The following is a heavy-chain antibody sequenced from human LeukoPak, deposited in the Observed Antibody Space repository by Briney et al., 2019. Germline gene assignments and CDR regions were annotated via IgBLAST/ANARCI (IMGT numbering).Heavy chain of an antibody. D-gene: IGHD2-15*01. CDR2: ISGSGGST. CDR1: GFTFSSYA. CDR3: STADIVVVVAAIRFDY. V-gene: IGHV3-23*01. J-gene: IGHJ4*02. Sequence: GGSLRLSCAASGFTFSSYAMSWVRQAPGKGLEWVSAISGSGGSTYYADSVKGRFTISRDNSKNTLYLQMNSRRAEDTAVYYCSTADIVVVVAAIRFDYWGQGTLVTVSS.